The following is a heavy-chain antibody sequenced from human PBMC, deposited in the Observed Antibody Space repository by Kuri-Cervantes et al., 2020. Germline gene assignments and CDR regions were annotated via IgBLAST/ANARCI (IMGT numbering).Heavy chain of an antibody. CDR2: ISSSSSTI. CDR1: GFTFDDYA. J-gene: IGHJ3*02. CDR3: AKSFDI. V-gene: IGHV3-48*02. Sequence: GESLKISCAASGFTFDDYAMHWVRQAPGKGLEWVSYISSSSSTIYYADSVKGRFTISRDNAKISLYLQMNSLRDEDTAVYYCAKSFDIWGQGTMVTVSS.